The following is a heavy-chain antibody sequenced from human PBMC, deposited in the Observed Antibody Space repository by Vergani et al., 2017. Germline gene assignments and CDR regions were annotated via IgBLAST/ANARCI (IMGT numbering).Heavy chain of an antibody. Sequence: VQLVQSGAEVKKPGSSVKVSCKASGGTFSSYAISWVRQAPGQGLEWMGGIIPIFGTANNAQNFQGRVTITADESTSTAYMELSSLRSEDTAMYYCARALLLAHYYYYYMDVWGKGTTVTVSS. CDR2: IIPIFGTA. V-gene: IGHV1-69*01. CDR1: GGTFSSYA. CDR3: ARALLLAHYYYYYMDV. D-gene: IGHD1-26*01. J-gene: IGHJ6*03.